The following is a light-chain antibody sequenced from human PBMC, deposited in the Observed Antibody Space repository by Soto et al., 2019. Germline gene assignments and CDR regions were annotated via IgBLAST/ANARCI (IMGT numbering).Light chain of an antibody. CDR3: CSYAGSPRYV. CDR2: YVS. CDR1: SSDVGGYNY. J-gene: IGLJ1*01. Sequence: QSALTQPRSVSGSPGQSVTISCTGTSSDVGGYNYVSWYQQHPGKAPKVMIYYVSVRPSGVPDRFSGSKSGNTASLTISGLQAEDEADYYCCSYAGSPRYVFGTGTKLTVL. V-gene: IGLV2-11*01.